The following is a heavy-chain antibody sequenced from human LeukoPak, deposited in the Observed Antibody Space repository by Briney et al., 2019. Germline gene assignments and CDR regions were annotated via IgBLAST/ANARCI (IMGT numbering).Heavy chain of an antibody. Sequence: SETLSLTCAVSGYYISSSYYWGWIRHPPGKGLEWVGTISHSGTTFYNSSLQTRVTISLDTSSNHFSLNLTSMTAADTAVYYCATFFGVIDDPFDYWGQGTLVTVSS. V-gene: IGHV4-38-2*01. D-gene: IGHD3-3*01. J-gene: IGHJ4*02. CDR3: ATFFGVIDDPFDY. CDR2: ISHSGTT. CDR1: GYYISSSYY.